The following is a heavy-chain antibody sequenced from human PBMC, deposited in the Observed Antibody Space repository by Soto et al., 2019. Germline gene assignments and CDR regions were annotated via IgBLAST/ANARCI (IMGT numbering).Heavy chain of an antibody. V-gene: IGHV3-21*01. Sequence: PGGSLRLSCAASGFTFSSYGMHWVRQAPGKGLEWVSSISSSSSYIYYADSVKGRFTISRDNAKNSLYLQMNSLRAEDTAVYYCASDTVIAYWGQGTLVTVSS. CDR3: ASDTVIAY. CDR2: ISSSSSYI. CDR1: GFTFSSYG. J-gene: IGHJ4*02.